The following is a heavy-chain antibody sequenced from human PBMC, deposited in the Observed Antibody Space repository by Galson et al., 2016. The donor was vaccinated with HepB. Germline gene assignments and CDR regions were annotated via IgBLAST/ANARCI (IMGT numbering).Heavy chain of an antibody. D-gene: IGHD3-22*01. CDR1: GDSIRSYF. CDR3: ASDIYDSSGFYYLSR. V-gene: IGHV4-59*01. Sequence: SETLSPTCTVSGDSIRSYFWSWIRQPPGKGLEWIGYWYYTGRTNYNPSLNTRVTISVDTSKNQFSLKLTSVTAADTAVYYCASDIYDSSGFYYLSRWGQGTLVTVSS. CDR2: WYYTGRT. J-gene: IGHJ4*02.